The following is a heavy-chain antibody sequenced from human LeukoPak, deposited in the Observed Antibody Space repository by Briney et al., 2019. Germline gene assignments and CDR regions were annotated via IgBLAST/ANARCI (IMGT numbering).Heavy chain of an antibody. CDR1: GYTLTELS. CDR2: FDPEDGET. D-gene: IGHD5-24*01. Sequence: ASVKVSCKVPGYTLTELSMHWVRQAPGKGLEWMGGFDPEDGETIYAQKFQGRVTMTEDTSTDTAYMELSSLRSEDTAVYYCATYSRDGYSFAGIDYWGQGTLVTVSS. J-gene: IGHJ4*02. CDR3: ATYSRDGYSFAGIDY. V-gene: IGHV1-24*01.